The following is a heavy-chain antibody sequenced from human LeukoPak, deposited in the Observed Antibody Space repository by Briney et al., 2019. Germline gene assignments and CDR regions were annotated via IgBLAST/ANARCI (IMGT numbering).Heavy chain of an antibody. CDR2: INHSGST. CDR3: ARWAEIVVVTAADAFDI. CDR1: GGSFSGDY. D-gene: IGHD2-21*02. V-gene: IGHV4-34*01. J-gene: IGHJ3*02. Sequence: SETLSLTCAVYGGSFSGDYWSWIRQPPGKGLEWIGEINHSGSTNYNPSLKSRVTISVDTSKNQFSLKLSSVTAADTAVYYCARWAEIVVVTAADAFDIWGQGTMVTVSS.